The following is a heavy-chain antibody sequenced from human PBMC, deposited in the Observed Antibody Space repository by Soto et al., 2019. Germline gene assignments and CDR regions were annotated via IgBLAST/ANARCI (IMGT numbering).Heavy chain of an antibody. D-gene: IGHD6-6*01. Sequence: PSETLCLTWTVSGGSLSSYYWSWIRPPPGKGLEWIGYIYYSGSTNYNPSLKSRVTISVDTSKNQFSLKLSSVTAADTAVYYCARLSSSFDYWGQGTLVTVSS. CDR1: GGSLSSYY. CDR2: IYYSGST. V-gene: IGHV4-59*08. CDR3: ARLSSSFDY. J-gene: IGHJ4*02.